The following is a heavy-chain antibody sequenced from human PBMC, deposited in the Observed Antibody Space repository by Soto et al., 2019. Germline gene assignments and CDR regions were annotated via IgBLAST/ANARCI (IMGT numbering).Heavy chain of an antibody. J-gene: IGHJ4*02. CDR1: GGSISSSGYY. V-gene: IGHV4-39*01. Sequence: PSETLSLTCTVSGGSISSSGYYWGWIRQPPGKGLEWIGSISYSETTYYNPSLKSRVTISVDTSKNQFSLKLSSVTAADTAVYYCARRATYYYGSGSSALDYWGQGTLVTVSS. CDR3: ARRATYYYGSGSSALDY. CDR2: ISYSETT. D-gene: IGHD3-10*01.